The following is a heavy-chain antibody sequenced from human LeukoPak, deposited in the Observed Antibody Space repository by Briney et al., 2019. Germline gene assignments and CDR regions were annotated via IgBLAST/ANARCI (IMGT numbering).Heavy chain of an antibody. D-gene: IGHD3-22*01. CDR1: GYTFIDYC. Sequence: ASVKVSCKASGYTFIDYCIHWVRQAPGQGLEWMGRIDPDSGGTSYAQKFQGRVTMTRDTSISTASMELSRLRSDDTAVYYCAREYYDTTGRKHAFDIWGQGTMVTVSS. CDR2: IDPDSGGT. V-gene: IGHV1-2*02. J-gene: IGHJ3*02. CDR3: AREYYDTTGRKHAFDI.